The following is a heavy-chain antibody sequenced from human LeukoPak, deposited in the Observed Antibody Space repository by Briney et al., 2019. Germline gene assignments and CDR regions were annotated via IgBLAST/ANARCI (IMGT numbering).Heavy chain of an antibody. V-gene: IGHV1-2*02. CDR1: GYTFTGYF. Sequence: ASVKVSCRASGYTFTGYFMHWVRQAPGQGLEWMGWINPNSAGTNYAQKFQGRVTMTRDTSISTAYMELSRLRSDDTAVYYCARPSVVRGEGWFDPWGQGTLVTVSS. CDR2: INPNSAGT. D-gene: IGHD3-10*01. J-gene: IGHJ5*02. CDR3: ARPSVVRGEGWFDP.